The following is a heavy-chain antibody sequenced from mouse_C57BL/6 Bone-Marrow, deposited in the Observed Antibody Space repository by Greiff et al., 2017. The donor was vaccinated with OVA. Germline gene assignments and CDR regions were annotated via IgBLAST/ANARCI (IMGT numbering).Heavy chain of an antibody. J-gene: IGHJ1*03. CDR2: ISYSGST. CDR1: GYSITSGYD. V-gene: IGHV3-1*01. CDR3: AKEGGDYYGSSLLPFDV. D-gene: IGHD1-1*01. Sequence: EVKLMESGPGMVKPSQSLSLTCTVTGYSITSGYDWHWIRHFPGNKLEWMGYISYSGSTNYNPSLKSRISITHDTSKNHFFLKLNSVTTEDTATYYCAKEGGDYYGSSLLPFDVWGTGTTVTVSS.